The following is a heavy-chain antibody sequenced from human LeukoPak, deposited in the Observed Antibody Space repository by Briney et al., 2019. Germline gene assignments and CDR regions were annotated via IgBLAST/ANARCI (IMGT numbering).Heavy chain of an antibody. D-gene: IGHD6-13*01. V-gene: IGHV4-59*01. J-gene: IGHJ6*03. CDR2: IYYSGGT. Sequence: PSETLSLTCAVSGGSFTGYYWIWIRQPPGKGLEWIGYIYYSGGTNYNPSLRSRVTIAVDTSKSQFSLKLSSVTAADTSVYYCARRAAAVGTYYMDVWGKGTTVTASS. CDR3: ARRAAAVGTYYMDV. CDR1: GGSFTGYY.